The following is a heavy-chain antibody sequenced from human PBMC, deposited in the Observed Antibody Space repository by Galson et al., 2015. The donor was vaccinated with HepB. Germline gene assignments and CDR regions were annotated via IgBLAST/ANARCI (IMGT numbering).Heavy chain of an antibody. V-gene: IGHV1-3*01. CDR1: GYTFTSYA. CDR2: INAGNGNT. CDR3: ARDRIAAAPRWFDP. D-gene: IGHD6-13*01. J-gene: IGHJ5*02. Sequence: SVKVSCKASGYTFTSYAMHWVRQAPGQRLEWMGWINAGNGNTKYSQKFQGRVTITRDTSASTAYMELSSLRSEDTAVYYCARDRIAAAPRWFDPWGQGTLVTVSS.